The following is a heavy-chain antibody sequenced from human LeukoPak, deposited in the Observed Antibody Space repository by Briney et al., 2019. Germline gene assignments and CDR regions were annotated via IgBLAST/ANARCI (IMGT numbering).Heavy chain of an antibody. V-gene: IGHV3-11*01. CDR1: GFTFSDYY. Sequence: PGGSLRLSCAASGFTFSDYYMSWIRQAPGKGLEWVSYINSSGTITYYADSMKGRFTISRDNAKNSLYLQMNSLRAEDTAVYYCARDIPRVGATGHWGRGTLVTVSS. CDR2: INSSGTIT. D-gene: IGHD1-26*01. CDR3: ARDIPRVGATGH. J-gene: IGHJ4*02.